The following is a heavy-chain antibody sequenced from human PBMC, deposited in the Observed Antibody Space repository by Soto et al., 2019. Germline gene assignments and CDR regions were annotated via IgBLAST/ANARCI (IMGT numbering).Heavy chain of an antibody. D-gene: IGHD3-16*01. CDR1: GVTFSSYA. V-gene: IGHV3-23*01. CDR2: ISGSGGST. Sequence: VGSLRLSCAASGVTFSSYAMSWVRQAPGKGLEWVSAISGSGGSTYYADSVKGRFTISRDNSKNTLYLQMNSLRAEDTAVYYCAKAPRLPHYCYYMDVWGKGTTVTAP. CDR3: AKAPRLPHYCYYMDV. J-gene: IGHJ6*03.